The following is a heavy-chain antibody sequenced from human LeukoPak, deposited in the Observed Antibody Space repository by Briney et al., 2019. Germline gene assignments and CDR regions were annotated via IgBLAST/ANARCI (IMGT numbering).Heavy chain of an antibody. J-gene: IGHJ3*02. CDR3: ASLTCGGDCSYAFDI. CDR2: IKSKTDGGTT. V-gene: IGHV3-15*01. D-gene: IGHD2-21*02. Sequence: GGSLRLSCAASGFTFSNAWMSWVRQAPGKGLEWVGRIKSKTDGGTTDYAAPVKGRFTISRDDSKNTLYLQMNSLRAEDTAVYYCASLTCGGDCSYAFDIWGQGTMVTVSS. CDR1: GFTFSNAW.